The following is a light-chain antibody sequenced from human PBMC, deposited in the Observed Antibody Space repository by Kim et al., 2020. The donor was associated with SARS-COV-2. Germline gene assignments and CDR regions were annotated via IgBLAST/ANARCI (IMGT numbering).Light chain of an antibody. CDR2: GEN. V-gene: IGLV3-19*01. Sequence: LGHTVRITCQGDSLRTYYANWYQQKPGQAPLLVIYGENNRPSGIPDRFSGSNSGNTASLTITGAQAEDEADYYCNSRDSSGNHLYVFGAGTKVTVL. CDR1: SLRTYY. CDR3: NSRDSSGNHLYV. J-gene: IGLJ1*01.